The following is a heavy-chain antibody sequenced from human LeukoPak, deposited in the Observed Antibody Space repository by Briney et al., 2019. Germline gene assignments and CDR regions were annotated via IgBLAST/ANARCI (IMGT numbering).Heavy chain of an antibody. V-gene: IGHV4-59*01. J-gene: IGHJ4*02. Sequence: PSETLSLTCTVSGGSISSDYWNWIRQPPGKRLEWIGYIYYSGSTNYNPSLKSRVTISVDTSKNQFSLKVTSVTAADTAVYYCARGAGLFENWGQGTLVTVSS. D-gene: IGHD6-19*01. CDR1: GGSISSDY. CDR2: IYYSGST. CDR3: ARGAGLFEN.